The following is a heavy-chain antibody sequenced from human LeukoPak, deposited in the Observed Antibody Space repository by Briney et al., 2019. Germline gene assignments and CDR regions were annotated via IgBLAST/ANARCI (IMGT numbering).Heavy chain of an antibody. CDR2: ISSSSSYI. Sequence: GRSLRLSCAASGFTFSSYSMNWVRQAPGKGLEWVSSISSSSSYIYYADSVKGRFTISRDNAKNSLYLQMNSLRAEDTAVYYCAKLHNLNSDYWGQGTLVTVSS. CDR3: AKLHNLNSDY. CDR1: GFTFSSYS. D-gene: IGHD1-14*01. V-gene: IGHV3-21*04. J-gene: IGHJ4*02.